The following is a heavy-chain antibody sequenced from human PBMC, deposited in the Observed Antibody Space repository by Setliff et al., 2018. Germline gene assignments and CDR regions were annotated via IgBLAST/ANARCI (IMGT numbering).Heavy chain of an antibody. Sequence: GASVKVSCKASGYTFTNYYINWVRQAPGQGLEWMGIINPTGGLTRYAQKFQGRVTMTRDTSTSTVYLEVSSLRSEDTAVYFCARDRFYNSWSGTSITAPHDAFDIWGQGTTVTVSS. CDR2: INPTGGLT. D-gene: IGHD3-3*01. CDR3: ARDRFYNSWSGTSITAPHDAFDI. CDR1: GYTFTNYY. V-gene: IGHV1-46*03. J-gene: IGHJ3*02.